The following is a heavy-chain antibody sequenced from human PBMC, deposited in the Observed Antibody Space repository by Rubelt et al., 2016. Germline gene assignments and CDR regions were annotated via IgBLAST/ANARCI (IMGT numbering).Heavy chain of an antibody. J-gene: IGHJ3*02. D-gene: IGHD3-9*01. CDR2: IYTSGST. V-gene: IGHV4-4*07. CDR1: GGSISSYY. CDR3: ARGRPVDDAFDI. Sequence: QVQLQESGPGLVKPSETLSLTCTVSGGSISSYYWSWIRQPAGKGLEWIGRIYTSGSTNYNPSLAGRGTMSVETSKNQFSLQLSSVTAADTAVYYCARGRPVDDAFDIWGQGTMVTVSS.